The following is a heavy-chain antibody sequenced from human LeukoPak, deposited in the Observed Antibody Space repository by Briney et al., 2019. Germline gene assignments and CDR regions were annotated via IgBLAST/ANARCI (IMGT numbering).Heavy chain of an antibody. V-gene: IGHV4-34*01. Sequence: SETLSLTCAVYGGSFSGYYWSWIRQPPGKGLEWIGEINHSGSTNYNPSLKSRVTISVDTSKNQFSLKLSSVTAADTAVYYCAREGVRSSSWYNWFDPWGQGTLVTVSS. CDR3: AREGVRSSSWYNWFDP. CDR1: GGSFSGYY. D-gene: IGHD6-13*01. J-gene: IGHJ5*02. CDR2: INHSGST.